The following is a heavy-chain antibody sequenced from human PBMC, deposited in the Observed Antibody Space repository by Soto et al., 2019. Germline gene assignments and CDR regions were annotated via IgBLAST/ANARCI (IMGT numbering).Heavy chain of an antibody. V-gene: IGHV4-59*01. Sequence: SETLSLTCTVSGGSISSYYWSWIRQPPGKGLEWIGYIYYSGSTNYNPSIKSRVTISVDTSKNQFSMKLSSVTAADTAVYYCAGLYGSGSYSSNYYYYGMDVWGQGTTVTVSS. CDR2: IYYSGST. J-gene: IGHJ6*02. CDR1: GGSISSYY. CDR3: AGLYGSGSYSSNYYYYGMDV. D-gene: IGHD3-10*01.